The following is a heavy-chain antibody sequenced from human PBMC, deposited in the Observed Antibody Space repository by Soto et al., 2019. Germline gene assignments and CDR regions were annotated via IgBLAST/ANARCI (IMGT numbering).Heavy chain of an antibody. D-gene: IGHD6-13*01. CDR1: GFTFSSYS. Sequence: EVQLVESGGGLVKPGGSLRLSCAASGFTFSSYSMNWVRQAPGKGLEWVSSISSSSSYIYYADSVKGRFTISRDNAKNSLYLQMNSLRAEDTAVYYCARGRSSSSWYFDPWGQETLVTVSS. V-gene: IGHV3-21*01. CDR2: ISSSSSYI. CDR3: ARGRSSSSWYFDP. J-gene: IGHJ5*02.